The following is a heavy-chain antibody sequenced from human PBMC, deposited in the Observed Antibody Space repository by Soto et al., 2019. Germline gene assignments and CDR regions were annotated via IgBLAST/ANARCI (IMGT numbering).Heavy chain of an antibody. CDR1: GYSFTKYW. D-gene: IGHD1-26*01. J-gene: IGHJ4*02. V-gene: IGHV5-51*01. Sequence: EVQLAQSGAEVKKPGESLKISCKGSGYSFTKYWIGWVRQMPGKGLEWMGIIYPAESDTRYSPSFRGQVIISAAKSISTAYLRWTSLQASDTAIYYCARTYSGTYPTPYYFDYWGQGTLVTVSS. CDR2: IYPAESDT. CDR3: ARTYSGTYPTPYYFDY.